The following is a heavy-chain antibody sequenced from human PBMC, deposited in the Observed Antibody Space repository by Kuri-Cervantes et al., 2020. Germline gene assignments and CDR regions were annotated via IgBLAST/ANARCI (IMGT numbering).Heavy chain of an antibody. J-gene: IGHJ4*02. CDR1: GFTFSSYA. CDR3: AKEGYDYYFDY. D-gene: IGHD5-12*01. Sequence: GESLKISCAASGFTFSSYAMSWVRQAPGKGLEWVSAISGSGGSTYYAGSVKGRFTISRDNSKNTLYLQMNSLRAEDTAVYYCAKEGYDYYFDYWGQGTLVTVSS. V-gene: IGHV3-23*01. CDR2: ISGSGGST.